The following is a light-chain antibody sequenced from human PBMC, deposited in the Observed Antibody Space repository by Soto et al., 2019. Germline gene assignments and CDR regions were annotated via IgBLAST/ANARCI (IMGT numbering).Light chain of an antibody. CDR3: ATYDTSPQSP. V-gene: IGKV3-20*01. Sequence: EIVLTQSPGTLSLSPGERATLSCRASQSVSSSYLAWYQQKPGQAPRLLINGASSRATGIPDRFSGSGSGKDFTLTISRLEPEVFAFYYSATYDTSPQSPFAQGT. CDR2: GAS. J-gene: IGKJ5*01. CDR1: QSVSSSY.